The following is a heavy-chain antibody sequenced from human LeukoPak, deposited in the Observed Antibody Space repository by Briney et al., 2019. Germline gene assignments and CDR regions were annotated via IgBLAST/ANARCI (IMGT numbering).Heavy chain of an antibody. V-gene: IGHV4-61*01. CDR2: IYYSGST. CDR3: ARGSLGTHYYYDSSGYSFDY. D-gene: IGHD3-22*01. Sequence: SETLSLTCTVSGGSVSSGSYYWSWIRQPPGKGLEWIGYIYYSGSTNYNPSLKSRVTISVDTSKNQFSLKLSSVTAADTAVYYCARGSLGTHYYYDSSGYSFDYWGQGTLVTVSP. J-gene: IGHJ4*02. CDR1: GGSVSSGSYY.